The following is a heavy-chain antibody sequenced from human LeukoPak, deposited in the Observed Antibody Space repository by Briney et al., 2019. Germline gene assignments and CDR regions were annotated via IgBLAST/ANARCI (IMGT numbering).Heavy chain of an antibody. D-gene: IGHD3-10*01. J-gene: IGHJ4*02. V-gene: IGHV3-66*01. CDR1: GFTVSSNY. CDR3: AKDGWVTMVRGVIVNFWDY. Sequence: GGSLRLSCAASGFTVSSNYMSWVRQAPGKGLEWVSVIYTSGSTYYADSVKGRFTISRDNSQNTVDLQMNSLRTEDTAVYYCAKDGWVTMVRGVIVNFWDYWGQGTLVTVSS. CDR2: IYTSGST.